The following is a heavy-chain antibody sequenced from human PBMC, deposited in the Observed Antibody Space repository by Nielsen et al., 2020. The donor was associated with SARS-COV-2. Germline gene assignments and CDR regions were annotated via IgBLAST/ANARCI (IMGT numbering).Heavy chain of an antibody. CDR2: INSDGSST. CDR3: ARAILITGTPFDY. J-gene: IGHJ4*02. V-gene: IGHV3-74*01. Sequence: GGSLRLSCAASGFTFSSYWMHWVRQAPGKGLVWVSRINSDGSSTSYADSVKGRFTISRDNAKNTLYLQMNSLRAEDTAVYYCARAILITGTPFDYWGQGTLVTVSS. CDR1: GFTFSSYW. D-gene: IGHD1-7*01.